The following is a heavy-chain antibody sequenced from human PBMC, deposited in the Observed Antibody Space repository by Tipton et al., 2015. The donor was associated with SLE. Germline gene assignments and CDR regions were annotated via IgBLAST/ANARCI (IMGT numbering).Heavy chain of an antibody. D-gene: IGHD5-12*01. Sequence: GSLRLSCAASGFTVSSNYMSWVRQAPGKGLEWVSVIYSGGSTYYEDSVKGRFTISRDNSKNTLYLQMNSLRVEDTAVYYCATSSGYDPFDYWGKGTLVTVYS. J-gene: IGHJ4*02. V-gene: IGHV3-53*05. CDR2: IYSGGST. CDR1: GFTVSSNY. CDR3: ATSSGYDPFDY.